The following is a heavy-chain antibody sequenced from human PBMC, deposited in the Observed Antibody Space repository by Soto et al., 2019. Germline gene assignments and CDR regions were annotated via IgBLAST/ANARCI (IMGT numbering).Heavy chain of an antibody. CDR2: ISYSGST. CDR3: ARQGCSGANCYDFDH. CDR1: GGSIISGGYY. Sequence: QVQLQESGPGLVKPSQTLSLTCTVSGGSIISGGYYWSWIRQHPGEGLEWIGYISYSGSTYYSPSLKSRITISVGTSNNQFSLKLTSVTAADTAVYYCARQGCSGANCYDFDHWGQGTLVTVSS. D-gene: IGHD2-15*01. J-gene: IGHJ4*02. V-gene: IGHV4-31*03.